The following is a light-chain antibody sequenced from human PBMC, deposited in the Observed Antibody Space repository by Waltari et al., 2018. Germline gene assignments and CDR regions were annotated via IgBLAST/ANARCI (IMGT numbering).Light chain of an antibody. CDR2: EVS. Sequence: QSALTQPASVSGSPGQSITISCTGPSSDVGGYNYVSWYQQHPGKAPKLMISEVSNRPSGVSHRFSGSKSGHTASLTISGLQAEDEADYYCNSYTTSSTWVFGGGTKLTVL. V-gene: IGLV2-14*01. CDR3: NSYTTSSTWV. J-gene: IGLJ3*02. CDR1: SSDVGGYNY.